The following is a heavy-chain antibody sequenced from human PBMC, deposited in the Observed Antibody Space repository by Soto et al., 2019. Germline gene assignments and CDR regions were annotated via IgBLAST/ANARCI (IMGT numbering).Heavy chain of an antibody. J-gene: IGHJ4*02. V-gene: IGHV3-23*01. Sequence: EVQLLESGGGLVQPGGSLRLSCAASGFTFSSYAMSWVRQAPGKGLEWVSAISGSGGSTYYADSVKGRFTISRDNSKNTLYLQMNSLRAEDTAVYYCAKGRLYIGNYPTNFDYWGQGTLVTVSS. CDR2: ISGSGGST. CDR1: GFTFSSYA. CDR3: AKGRLYIGNYPTNFDY. D-gene: IGHD1-7*01.